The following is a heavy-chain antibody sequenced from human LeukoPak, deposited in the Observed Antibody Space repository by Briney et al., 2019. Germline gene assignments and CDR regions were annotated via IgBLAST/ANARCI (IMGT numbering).Heavy chain of an antibody. Sequence: PGGSLRLSCAASGFTFSSYWMYWVRLAPGKGLEWVANIKQDGSETYYVDSVKGRFTISRDNAKNSLYLQMNSLRAEDTAVYYCAGNIRGPASPRWGQGTLVTVSS. CDR1: GFTFSSYW. CDR3: AGNIRGPASPR. CDR2: IKQDGSET. D-gene: IGHD2/OR15-2a*01. J-gene: IGHJ4*02. V-gene: IGHV3-7*01.